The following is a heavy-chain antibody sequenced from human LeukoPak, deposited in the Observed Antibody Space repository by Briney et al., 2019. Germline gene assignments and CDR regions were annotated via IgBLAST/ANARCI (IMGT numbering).Heavy chain of an antibody. CDR1: GLTFSSYS. CDR2: ISSSSSTI. V-gene: IGHV3-48*01. J-gene: IGHJ4*02. Sequence: GGSLRLSCAASGLTFSSYSMNWVRQAPGKGLEWVSYISSSSSTIYYADSVKGRFTISRDNSKNTLYLQMNSLRAEDTAVYYCATLGQRYCSGGSCYTSGSSDYWGQGTLVTVSS. D-gene: IGHD2-15*01. CDR3: ATLGQRYCSGGSCYTSGSSDY.